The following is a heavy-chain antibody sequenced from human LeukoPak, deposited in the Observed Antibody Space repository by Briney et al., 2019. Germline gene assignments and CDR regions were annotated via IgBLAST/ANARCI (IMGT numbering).Heavy chain of an antibody. J-gene: IGHJ4*02. CDR1: GGSISIYY. CDR3: ARTRDSSSRPFDY. CDR2: IFYSGST. D-gene: IGHD6-13*01. Sequence: SETLSLTCTVSGGSISIYYWNWIRQPPGKGLEWIGYIFYSGSTNYNPSLKSRVTISVDTSKNQFSLKLSSVTAADTAVYYCARTRDSSSRPFDYWGQGTLVTVSS. V-gene: IGHV4-59*01.